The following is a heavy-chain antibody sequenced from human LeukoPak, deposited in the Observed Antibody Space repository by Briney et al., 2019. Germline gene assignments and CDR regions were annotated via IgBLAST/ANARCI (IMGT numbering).Heavy chain of an antibody. CDR3: AREAKSYDGDGYYLDY. D-gene: IGHD3-22*01. J-gene: IGHJ4*02. V-gene: IGHV4-31*03. CDR2: IYYSGST. CDR1: GGSISSGGNY. Sequence: PSQTLSLTCTVSGGSISSGGNYWSWIRQHPGKGLEWIGYIYYSGSTYYNPSLKSRVTISVDTSKSQFSLRLSSVTAADTAVFYCAREAKSYDGDGYYLDYWGQGILVTVAS.